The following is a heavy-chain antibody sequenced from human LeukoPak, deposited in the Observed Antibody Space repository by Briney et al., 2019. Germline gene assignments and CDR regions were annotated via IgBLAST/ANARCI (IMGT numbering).Heavy chain of an antibody. Sequence: SETLSLTCTVSGGSISSGNYYWGWISQAPGKGLEWISNNYHGGSTYYNPTLKSRVTISVDTSKNQFSLKLNSVPAAHTAVYYCARATYYVWGTYLSVDYWGQGSLVTVSS. D-gene: IGHD3-16*01. CDR2: NYHGGST. CDR1: GGSISSGNYY. CDR3: ARATYYVWGTYLSVDY. V-gene: IGHV4-39*01. J-gene: IGHJ4*02.